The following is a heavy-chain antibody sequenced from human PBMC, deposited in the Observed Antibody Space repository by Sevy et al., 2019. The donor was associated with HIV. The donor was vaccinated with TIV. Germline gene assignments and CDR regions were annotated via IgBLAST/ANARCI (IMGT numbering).Heavy chain of an antibody. CDR1: GFTFSSYA. D-gene: IGHD5-18*01. CDR2: ISHDGSNK. V-gene: IGHV3-30*04. J-gene: IGHJ6*02. CDR3: ARAGKDTAMAGGYYYYGMDV. Sequence: GGSLRLSCAASGFTFSSYAMHWVRQAPGKGLEWVAVISHDGSNKYYADSVKGRFTISRDNSKNRLYLQMNSLGAEDTAVYYCARAGKDTAMAGGYYYYGMDVWGQGTTVTVSS.